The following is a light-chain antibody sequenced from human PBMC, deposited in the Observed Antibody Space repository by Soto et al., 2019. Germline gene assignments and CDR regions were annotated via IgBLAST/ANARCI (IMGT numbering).Light chain of an antibody. V-gene: IGLV1-40*01. CDR2: GNN. CDR3: QSYDSSLNTFYV. J-gene: IGLJ1*01. Sequence: QSVLTQPPSVSGAPGQTVTISCTGSSSNIGAGYDVHWYQQLPGTAPKFFTYGNNNRPSGVPDRFSGSKSGTSASLAITGLQAEDEADYYCQSYDSSLNTFYVFGTGTKVTVL. CDR1: SSNIGAGYD.